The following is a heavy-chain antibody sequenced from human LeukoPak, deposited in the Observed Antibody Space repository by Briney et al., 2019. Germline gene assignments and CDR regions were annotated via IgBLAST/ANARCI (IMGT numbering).Heavy chain of an antibody. CDR2: INSDGSGT. D-gene: IGHD3-16*01. J-gene: IGHJ3*02. Sequence: GGSLRLSCGASGFTFSSYWMHWVRQAPGMGLVWVSGINSDGSGTTYADSVKGRVTISGDNAKNTLYLQMNSLRAEDAAVYYCARGKDGVWAFDIWGQGTTVTVSS. CDR3: ARGKDGVWAFDI. V-gene: IGHV3-74*01. CDR1: GFTFSSYW.